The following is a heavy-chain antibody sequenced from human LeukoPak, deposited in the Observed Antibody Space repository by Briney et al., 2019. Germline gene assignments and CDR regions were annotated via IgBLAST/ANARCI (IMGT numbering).Heavy chain of an antibody. V-gene: IGHV4-34*01. CDR3: ARGHATTRFAFDI. CDR1: GGSFSGYY. D-gene: IGHD4-17*01. Sequence: SETLSLTCAVYGGSFSGYYWSWIRQPPGKGLEWIGEINHSGSTNYNPSLKSRVTISVDTSKNQFSLKLSSVTAADTAVYYCARGHATTRFAFDIWGQGTMVTVSS. CDR2: INHSGST. J-gene: IGHJ3*02.